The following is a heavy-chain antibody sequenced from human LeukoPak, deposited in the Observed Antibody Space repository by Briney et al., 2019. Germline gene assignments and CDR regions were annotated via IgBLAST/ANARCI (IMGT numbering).Heavy chain of an antibody. V-gene: IGHV3-48*02. D-gene: IGHD1-1*01. J-gene: IGHJ4*02. Sequence: PGGSLRLSCAGSGFSFNTFSMDWVRQAPGKGLEWVSFIGSGGTTIYYADSVKGRFTISRDNAKNSLYLQMNSLRDEDTAVYYCARDPGLEYWGQGTLVSVSS. CDR3: ARDPGLEY. CDR2: IGSGGTTI. CDR1: GFSFNTFS.